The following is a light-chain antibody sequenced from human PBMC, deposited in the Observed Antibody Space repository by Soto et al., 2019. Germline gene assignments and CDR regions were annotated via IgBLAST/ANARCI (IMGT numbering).Light chain of an antibody. J-gene: IGLJ1*01. Sequence: QSVLTQPPSASGTPGQRVTISCSGSSSNIGSNYVYWYQQLPGTAPKLLIYSNNQRPSGVPDRFSGSKSGTSASLAISGLRSEDEADYYCAAWDVTLSGYVLGYGTKFT. V-gene: IGLV1-47*02. CDR3: AAWDVTLSGYV. CDR2: SNN. CDR1: SSNIGSNY.